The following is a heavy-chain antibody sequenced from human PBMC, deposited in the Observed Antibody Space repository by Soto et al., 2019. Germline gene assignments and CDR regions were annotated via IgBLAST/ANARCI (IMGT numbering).Heavy chain of an antibody. CDR3: ARREVGTTLDFDY. D-gene: IGHD1-26*01. Sequence: QVQLVQSGAEVKKPGASVKVSCKASGYTFSSYGISWVRQAPGQGLEWMGWISAYNGNTKYAQKLQGRVTMTADTATSTAYMALRGLRSDDTAVYYCARREVGTTLDFDYWGQGTLVTVSS. V-gene: IGHV1-18*01. CDR1: GYTFSSYG. CDR2: ISAYNGNT. J-gene: IGHJ4*02.